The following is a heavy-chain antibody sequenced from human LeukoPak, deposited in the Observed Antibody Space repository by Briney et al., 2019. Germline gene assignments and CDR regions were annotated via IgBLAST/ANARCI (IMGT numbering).Heavy chain of an antibody. V-gene: IGHV3-30*02. D-gene: IGHD6-6*01. CDR3: AKDRGSSSWGDYYYYMDV. CDR1: GFTFSSYG. Sequence: PGGSLRLSCAASGFTFSSYGMHWVRQAPGKGLEWVAFIRYDGSNKYYADSVKGRFTISRDNSKNTLYLQMNSLRAEDTAVYYCAKDRGSSSWGDYYYYMDVWGKGTTVTVSS. CDR2: IRYDGSNK. J-gene: IGHJ6*03.